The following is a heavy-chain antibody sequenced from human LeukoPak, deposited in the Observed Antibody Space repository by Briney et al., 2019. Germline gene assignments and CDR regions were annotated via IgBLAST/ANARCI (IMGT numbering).Heavy chain of an antibody. V-gene: IGHV4-4*07. J-gene: IGHJ3*02. CDR3: ASAQIPVPQGDAFDI. CDR1: GGSISSYY. D-gene: IGHD2-2*01. Sequence: PSETLSLTCTVSGGSISSYYWSWIRQPAGKGLVWIGRIYTSGSTNYNPSLKSRVSMSVDTSKNQFSLKLSSVTAADTAVYYCASAQIPVPQGDAFDIWGQGTMVTVSS. CDR2: IYTSGST.